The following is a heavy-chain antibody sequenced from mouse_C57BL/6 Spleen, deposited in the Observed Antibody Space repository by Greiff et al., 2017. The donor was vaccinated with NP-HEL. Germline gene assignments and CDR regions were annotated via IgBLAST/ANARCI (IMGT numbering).Heavy chain of an antibody. CDR1: GYSFTGYY. CDR2: INPSTGGT. D-gene: IGHD2-5*01. V-gene: IGHV1-42*01. Sequence: VHVKQSGPELVKPGASVKISCKASGYSFTGYYMNWVKQSPEKSLEWIGEINPSTGGTTYNQKFKAKATLTVDKSSSTAYMQLNSLTSEDSAVYYCAQGAYYSNPYAMDYWGQGTSVTVSS. J-gene: IGHJ4*01. CDR3: AQGAYYSNPYAMDY.